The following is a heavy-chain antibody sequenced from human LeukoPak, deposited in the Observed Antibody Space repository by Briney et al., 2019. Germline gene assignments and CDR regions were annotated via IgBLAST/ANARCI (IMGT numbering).Heavy chain of an antibody. J-gene: IGHJ3*02. CDR3: ARGGRIGVAACDI. V-gene: IGHV4-59*01. Sequence: SETLSLTCTVSGGSISSYYWCWIRQPPGKGLEWIGYIYYSGSTNYNPSLKSRVTISVDTSKNQFSLKLSSVTAADTAVYYCARGGRIGVAACDIWGQGTMVTVSS. CDR2: IYYSGST. D-gene: IGHD6-19*01. CDR1: GGSISSYY.